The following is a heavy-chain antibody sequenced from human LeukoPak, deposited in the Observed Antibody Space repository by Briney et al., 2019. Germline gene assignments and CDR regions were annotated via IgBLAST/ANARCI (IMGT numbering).Heavy chain of an antibody. Sequence: GASVKVSCKASGYTFTSYGISWVRQAPAQGLEWMGWISAYNGNTNYAQKLQGRVTMTTDTSTSTAYMELRSLRSDDTAVYYCARVDSDIAAAGTGPYNWFDPWGQGTLVTVSS. J-gene: IGHJ5*02. CDR2: ISAYNGNT. V-gene: IGHV1-18*01. D-gene: IGHD6-13*01. CDR1: GYTFTSYG. CDR3: ARVDSDIAAAGTGPYNWFDP.